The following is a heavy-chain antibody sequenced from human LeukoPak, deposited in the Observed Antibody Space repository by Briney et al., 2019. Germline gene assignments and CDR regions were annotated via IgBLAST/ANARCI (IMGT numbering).Heavy chain of an antibody. J-gene: IGHJ5*02. D-gene: IGHD2-2*01. Sequence: ASVKVSCKASGYTFTGYYMHWVRQAPGQGLEWMGWINPNSGGTNYAQKFQGWVTMTRDTSISTAYMELSRLRSDDTAVYYCARDRVQGRYCSSTSCYDWFDPWGQGTLVTVSS. CDR1: GYTFTGYY. CDR2: INPNSGGT. CDR3: ARDRVQGRYCSSTSCYDWFDP. V-gene: IGHV1-2*04.